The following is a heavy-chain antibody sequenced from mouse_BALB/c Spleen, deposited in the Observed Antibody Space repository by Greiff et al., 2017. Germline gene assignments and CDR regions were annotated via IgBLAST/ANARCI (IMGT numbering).Heavy chain of an antibody. CDR3: ASAHYYGSYYFDY. Sequence: EVKLMESGGGLVKPGGSLKLSCAASGFTFSSYTMSWVRQTPEKRLEWVATISSGGSYTYYPDTVTGRFTISRDNAKNTLYLEMSSLRSEDTAMYYCASAHYYGSYYFDYGGQGTTLTVSS. CDR2: ISSGGSYT. J-gene: IGHJ2*01. V-gene: IGHV5-6-4*01. D-gene: IGHD1-2*01. CDR1: GFTFSSYT.